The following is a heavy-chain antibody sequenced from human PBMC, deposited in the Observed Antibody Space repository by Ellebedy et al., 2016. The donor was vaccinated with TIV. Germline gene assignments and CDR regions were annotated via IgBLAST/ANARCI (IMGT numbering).Heavy chain of an antibody. Sequence: GGSLRLSXAASGFTFSSYSMNWVRQAPGKGLEWVSYISSSSSTIYYADSVKGRFTISRDNAKNSLYLQMNSLRAGDTAVYYCARSCAAAASDAFDIWGQGTMVTVSS. J-gene: IGHJ3*02. V-gene: IGHV3-48*01. D-gene: IGHD6-13*01. CDR3: ARSCAAAASDAFDI. CDR2: ISSSSSTI. CDR1: GFTFSSYS.